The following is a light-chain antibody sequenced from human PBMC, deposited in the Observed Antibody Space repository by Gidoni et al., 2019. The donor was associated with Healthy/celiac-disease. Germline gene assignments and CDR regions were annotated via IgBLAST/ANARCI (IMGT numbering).Light chain of an antibody. V-gene: IGKV3-20*01. CDR1: QSVSSSY. Sequence: EIVLTQSPGTLYLSPGERATLSCRYSQSVSSSYFAWYQQKPGQAPRLLIYGASSRSTGIPDRFSGSGSGTDFTLTSSRLEPEDFAVYYCQQYGSSPLFTFGPGTKVDIK. CDR2: GAS. CDR3: QQYGSSPLFT. J-gene: IGKJ3*01.